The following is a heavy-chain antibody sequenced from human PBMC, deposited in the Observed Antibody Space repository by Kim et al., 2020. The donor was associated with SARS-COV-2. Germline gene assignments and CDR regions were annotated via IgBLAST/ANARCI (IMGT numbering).Heavy chain of an antibody. CDR1: GYTFTSYA. V-gene: IGHV1-3*01. D-gene: IGHD5-12*01. CDR2: INAGNGNT. J-gene: IGHJ6*02. CDR3: ALSPLRYYYYYGMDV. Sequence: ASVKVSCKASGYTFTSYAMHWVRQAPGQRLEWMGWINAGNGNTKYSQKFQGRVTITRDTSASTAYMELSSLRSEDTAVYYCALSPLRYYYYYGMDVWGQGTTVTVSS.